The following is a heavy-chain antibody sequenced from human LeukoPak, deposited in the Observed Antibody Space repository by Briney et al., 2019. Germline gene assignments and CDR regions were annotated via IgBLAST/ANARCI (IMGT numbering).Heavy chain of an antibody. V-gene: IGHV4-59*01. Sequence: SETLSLTCTVSGGSISSYYWSWIRQPPGKGLEWIGYIYYSGSTNYNPSLKSRVTISVDTSKNQFSLKLSSVTAADTAVYYCAREWQRSSWFEYWGQGTLVTVSS. D-gene: IGHD5-12*01. CDR1: GGSISSYY. CDR3: AREWQRSSWFEY. CDR2: IYYSGST. J-gene: IGHJ4*02.